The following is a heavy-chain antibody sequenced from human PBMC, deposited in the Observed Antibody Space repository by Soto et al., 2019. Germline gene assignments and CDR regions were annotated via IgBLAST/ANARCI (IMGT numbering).Heavy chain of an antibody. Sequence: GGSLRLSCAASGLTFSSYGMHRVRQAPGKGLEWVAVIWYDGSNKYYADSVKGRFTISRDNSKNTLYLQMNSLRAEDTAVYYCARDPADIVVVPAARPSSYYYYYMDVWGKGTTVTVSS. V-gene: IGHV3-33*01. CDR3: ARDPADIVVVPAARPSSYYYYYMDV. CDR2: IWYDGSNK. CDR1: GLTFSSYG. D-gene: IGHD2-2*01. J-gene: IGHJ6*03.